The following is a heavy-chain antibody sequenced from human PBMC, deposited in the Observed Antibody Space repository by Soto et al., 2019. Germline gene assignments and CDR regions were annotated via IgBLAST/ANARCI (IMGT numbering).Heavy chain of an antibody. V-gene: IGHV4-30-4*01. Sequence: QVQLQESGPGLVKPSQTLSLTCTVSGGSISSGDHYWSWIRQPPGKGLEWLGYIYYSGSTYYNPALKRRVTISVDTSKNQVALKLSSVTAADTAVYYCARGDDYGGNSGFWFDPWGQGTLVTVSS. D-gene: IGHD4-17*01. CDR2: IYYSGST. CDR3: ARGDDYGGNSGFWFDP. CDR1: GGSISSGDHY. J-gene: IGHJ5*02.